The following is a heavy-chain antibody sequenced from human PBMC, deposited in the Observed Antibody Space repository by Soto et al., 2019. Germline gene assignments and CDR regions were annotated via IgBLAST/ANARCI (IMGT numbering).Heavy chain of an antibody. Sequence: SETLSLTCAVSGGSISSGGYSWSWIRQPPGKGLEWIGYIYHSGTTYYNPSLKSRVTISVDRSKNQFSLKLSSVTAADTAVYYCARLTTPTPYYYYYGMDVWGQGTTVTVSS. V-gene: IGHV4-30-2*01. J-gene: IGHJ6*02. CDR1: GGSISSGGYS. D-gene: IGHD4-17*01. CDR2: IYHSGTT. CDR3: ARLTTPTPYYYYYGMDV.